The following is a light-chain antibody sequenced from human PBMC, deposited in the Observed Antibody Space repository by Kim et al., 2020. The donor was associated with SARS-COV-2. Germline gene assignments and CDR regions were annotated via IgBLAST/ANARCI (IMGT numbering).Light chain of an antibody. Sequence: GSVGDRVNITCRASQSISRLLAWYQQKPGKAPKLLIYKASSLESGVPSRFSGGESGTEFTLTISSLQPDDFSTYYCHQYNSYPLTFGGGTKVDIK. J-gene: IGKJ4*01. V-gene: IGKV1-5*03. CDR3: HQYNSYPLT. CDR2: KAS. CDR1: QSISRL.